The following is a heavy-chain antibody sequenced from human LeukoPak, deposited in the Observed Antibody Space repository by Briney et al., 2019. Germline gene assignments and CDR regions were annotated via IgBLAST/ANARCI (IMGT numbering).Heavy chain of an antibody. CDR2: ISGGGGST. J-gene: IGHJ4*02. CDR3: AKDPPTDYYDSSGFYFSY. V-gene: IGHV3-23*01. D-gene: IGHD3-22*01. Sequence: LRGSPRLSCAASGFTFSRYVMSWVRRAPGKGLEWVSGISGGGGSTYYADSVKGRFTISRDNSRNTLYLQMNSLRAEDTAVYYCAKDPPTDYYDSSGFYFSYWGQGTLVTVSS. CDR1: GFTFSRYV.